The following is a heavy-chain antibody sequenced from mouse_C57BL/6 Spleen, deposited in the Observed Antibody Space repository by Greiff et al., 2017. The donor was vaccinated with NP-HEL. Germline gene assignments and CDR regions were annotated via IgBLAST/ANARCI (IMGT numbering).Heavy chain of an antibody. D-gene: IGHD2-5*01. V-gene: IGHV14-4*01. Sequence: EVQLQQSGAELVRPGASVKLSCTASGFNIKDDYMHWVKQRPEQGLEWIGWIDPENGDTEYASKFQGKATITADTSSNTAYLQPSSLTSEDTAVYYCTTDSNYAMDYWGQGTSVTVSS. J-gene: IGHJ4*01. CDR2: IDPENGDT. CDR3: TTDSNYAMDY. CDR1: GFNIKDDY.